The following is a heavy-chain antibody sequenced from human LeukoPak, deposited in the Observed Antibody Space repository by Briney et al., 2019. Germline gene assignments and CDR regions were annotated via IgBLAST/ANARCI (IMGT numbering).Heavy chain of an antibody. CDR2: INPNSGGT. Sequence: ASVKVSCKASGYTFTGYYMHWVRQAPGQGLEWMGWINPNSGGTNYAQKFQGRVTMTRDTSISTAYMELSRLGSDDAAVYYCARGESKQLVRWYGFDYWGQGTLVTVSS. CDR1: GYTFTGYY. J-gene: IGHJ4*02. CDR3: ARGESKQLVRWYGFDY. V-gene: IGHV1-2*02. D-gene: IGHD6-6*01.